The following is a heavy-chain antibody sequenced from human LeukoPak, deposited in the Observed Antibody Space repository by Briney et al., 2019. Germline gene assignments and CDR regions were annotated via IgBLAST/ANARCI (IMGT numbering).Heavy chain of an antibody. Sequence: ASVKVSCKASGYTFTNHYMHWVRQAPGQGLEWMGIINRSGGRTIYAQKFQGRVTMTRDMSTSTDYMELSSLRSEDTAIYYCARDNSVGDNAWWFDPWGQGTLVTVSS. CDR2: INRSGGRT. J-gene: IGHJ5*02. CDR1: GYTFTNHY. V-gene: IGHV1-46*01. D-gene: IGHD1-26*01. CDR3: ARDNSVGDNAWWFDP.